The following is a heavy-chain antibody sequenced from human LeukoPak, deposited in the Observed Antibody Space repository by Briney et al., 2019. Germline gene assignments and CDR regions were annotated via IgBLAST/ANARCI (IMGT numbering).Heavy chain of an antibody. CDR3: ARAISDSTGYYAYYFDS. CDR2: MNPNSGNS. CDR1: GYTFSRND. D-gene: IGHD3-22*01. J-gene: IGHJ4*02. Sequence: ASVKVSCKTSGYTFSRNDINWVRQATGQGLEWMGWMNPNSGNSGYAQKFQGRVTITRDNSISTAYMELNSLTSEDTAVYYCARAISDSTGYYAYYFDSWGQGTLVTVSS. V-gene: IGHV1-8*03.